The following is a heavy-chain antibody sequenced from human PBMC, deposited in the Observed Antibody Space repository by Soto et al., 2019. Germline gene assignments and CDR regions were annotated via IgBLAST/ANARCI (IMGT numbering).Heavy chain of an antibody. D-gene: IGHD2-15*01. CDR2: ISRGGSSI. Sequence: PGGSLRLSCAASGFTFSFYTMNWVRQTPGKGLEWLAYISRGGSSIYYADSVKGRFTVSRDNANNSVYLQINRLRAEDTAVYFCARDCPGRSCYHGMDVWGQGNTVTVSS. V-gene: IGHV3-48*01. J-gene: IGHJ6*02. CDR1: GFTFSFYT. CDR3: ARDCPGRSCYHGMDV.